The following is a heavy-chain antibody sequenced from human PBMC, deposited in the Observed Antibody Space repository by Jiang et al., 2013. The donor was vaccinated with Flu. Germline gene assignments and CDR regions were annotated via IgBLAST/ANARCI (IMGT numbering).Heavy chain of an antibody. CDR2: INPNSGGT. D-gene: IGHD6-6*01. CDR3: AMTQYSSASPGMDV. J-gene: IGHJ6*02. Sequence: SGAEVKKPGASVKVSCKASGYTFTGYYMHWVRQAPGQGLEWMGWINPNSGGTKYAQKFEGRATMTRDTSISTVYMELSRLRSDDTAVYYCAMTQYSSASPGMDVWGQGTT. CDR1: GYTFTGYY. V-gene: IGHV1-2*02.